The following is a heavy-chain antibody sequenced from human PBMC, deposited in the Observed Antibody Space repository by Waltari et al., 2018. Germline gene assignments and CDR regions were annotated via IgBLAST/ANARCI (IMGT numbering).Heavy chain of an antibody. V-gene: IGHV3-23*04. CDR1: GFTFRRSA. J-gene: IGHJ4*02. CDR3: VKGSGGSRPYYFDS. CDR2: ITDTGSDT. D-gene: IGHD1-26*01. Sequence: EVQLEESGGGLVQPGGSLRLSCAASGFTFRRSAMAWGRQVPGKGLEWISAITDTGSDTYSAESVKGRFTISRDHSLYLQMKSLRVEDTSVYYCVKGSGGSRPYYFDSWGQGTLVTVSS.